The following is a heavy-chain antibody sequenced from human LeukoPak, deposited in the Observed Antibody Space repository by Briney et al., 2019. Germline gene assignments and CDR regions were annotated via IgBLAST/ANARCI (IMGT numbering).Heavy chain of an antibody. CDR2: MNPNSGNT. CDR1: GYTFTSYD. Sequence: GASVKVSCKASGYTFTSYDINWVRQATGQGLEWMGWMNPNSGNTGYAQKFQGRVTISRDISISTAYLELSSLRSEDTAVYYCARRVTGTHFDYWGQGTLVTVSS. D-gene: IGHD2-21*02. J-gene: IGHJ4*02. CDR3: ARRVTGTHFDY. V-gene: IGHV1-8*03.